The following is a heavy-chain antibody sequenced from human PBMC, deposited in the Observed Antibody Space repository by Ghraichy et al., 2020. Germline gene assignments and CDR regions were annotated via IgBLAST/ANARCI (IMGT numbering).Heavy chain of an antibody. Sequence: SETLSLTCTVSGGSISSNDDYWGWIRQPPGKGLEWIGSIFYKGNVYYNPSLKSRVTISVDTSKNQFSPKLSSVTAADTAVYYCARHHWRGNDAFDIWGQGTLVTVSS. V-gene: IGHV4-39*01. CDR2: IFYKGNV. D-gene: IGHD3-16*01. CDR3: ARHHWRGNDAFDI. CDR1: GGSISSNDDY. J-gene: IGHJ3*02.